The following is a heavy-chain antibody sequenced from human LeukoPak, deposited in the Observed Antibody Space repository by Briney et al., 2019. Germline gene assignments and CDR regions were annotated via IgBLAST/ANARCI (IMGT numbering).Heavy chain of an antibody. CDR1: GFTFSSYS. D-gene: IGHD3-10*01. Sequence: EGFLRLSCAASGFTFSSYSMNWVRQAPGKGLEWVSSISSSSSYIYYADSVKGRFTISRDNAKNSLYLQMNSLRAEDTAVYYCARADYYGSGSYYNLDYWGQGTLVTVSS. J-gene: IGHJ4*02. V-gene: IGHV3-21*01. CDR2: ISSSSSYI. CDR3: ARADYYGSGSYYNLDY.